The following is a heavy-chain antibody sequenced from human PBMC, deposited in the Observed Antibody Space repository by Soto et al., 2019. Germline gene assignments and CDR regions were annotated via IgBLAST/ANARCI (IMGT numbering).Heavy chain of an antibody. CDR2: IWYDGSNE. CDR3: ARVKESYSGRIRLYFFDL. J-gene: IGHJ4*02. V-gene: IGHV3-33*01. D-gene: IGHD3-10*01. CDR1: GFSFMRQG. Sequence: QVQLVESGGGVVQPGRSLRLSCAASGFSFMRQGMSWVRQAPGQGLEWVSIIWYDGSNEYYGDSVKGRFTISIGSYKNTLYLQMNSLRAEDTAVYYCARVKESYSGRIRLYFFDLWGQGALVTVSS.